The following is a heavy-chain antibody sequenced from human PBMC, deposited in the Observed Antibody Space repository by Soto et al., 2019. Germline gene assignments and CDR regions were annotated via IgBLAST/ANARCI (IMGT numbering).Heavy chain of an antibody. J-gene: IGHJ4*02. CDR3: ARLTLAQDSSGYHIFAY. D-gene: IGHD3-22*01. CDR2: IDPTDSYT. V-gene: IGHV5-10-1*01. CDR1: GYSFTSYW. Sequence: GESLKISCKGSGYSFTSYWISWVLQMPGKGLECMGRIDPTDSYTDYGPSFEGHVTMSVDRSINTAYLEWSSLKASDSAMYYCARLTLAQDSSGYHIFAYWGQGTLVTVSS.